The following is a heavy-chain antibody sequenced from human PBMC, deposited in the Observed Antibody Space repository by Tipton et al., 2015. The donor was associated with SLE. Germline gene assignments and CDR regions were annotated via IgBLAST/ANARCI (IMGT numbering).Heavy chain of an antibody. Sequence: LRLSCTVSGGSISSYFWSWIRQPPGKGLEWIGYIYYSGSTSYNPSLKSRVTISVDTSKNQFSLKLSSVTAADTAVYYCARDARGSAPFDFWGQGAVVAVSS. CDR2: IYYSGST. D-gene: IGHD2-15*01. CDR1: GGSISSYF. CDR3: ARDARGSAPFDF. J-gene: IGHJ4*02. V-gene: IGHV4-59*01.